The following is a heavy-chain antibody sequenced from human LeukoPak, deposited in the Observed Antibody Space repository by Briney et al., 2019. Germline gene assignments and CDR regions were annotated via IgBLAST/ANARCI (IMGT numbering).Heavy chain of an antibody. V-gene: IGHV1-2*02. J-gene: IGHJ5*02. Sequence: GASVKVSCKASGYTFTDYYIHWVRQAPGQGLEWMGWINPNSGGTNYAQKFQGRVTMTRDTSISTAYMELSRLRSDDTAVYYCARDCLVVVPAAMKNSSSWYSWFDPWGQGTLVTVSS. D-gene: IGHD2-2*01. CDR3: ARDCLVVVPAAMKNSSSWYSWFDP. CDR2: INPNSGGT. CDR1: GYTFTDYY.